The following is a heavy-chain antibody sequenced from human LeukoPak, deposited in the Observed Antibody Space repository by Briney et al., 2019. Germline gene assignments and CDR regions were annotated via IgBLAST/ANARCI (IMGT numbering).Heavy chain of an antibody. D-gene: IGHD4-17*01. Sequence: SETLSLTCAVSGVSISSGSWWGWIRQPPGKGLEWIGEIHHSGSTNYNPSLKSRVTLSVDKSKNQLSLRLTSVTAADTAVYYCARGGDYRFDYWGQGTLVTVSS. CDR3: ARGGDYRFDY. V-gene: IGHV4-4*02. CDR1: GVSISSGSW. CDR2: IHHSGST. J-gene: IGHJ4*02.